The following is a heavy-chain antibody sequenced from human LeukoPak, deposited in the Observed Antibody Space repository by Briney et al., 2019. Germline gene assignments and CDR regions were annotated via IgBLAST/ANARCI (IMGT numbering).Heavy chain of an antibody. D-gene: IGHD4-11*01. Sequence: GGSLRLSCAASGFTFSSYSMNWVRQAPGKGLEWVSSISSSSSYIYYADSVKGRFTISRDNAKNSLYLQMNSLRAEDTAVYYCARDPGDSNYVFVVWGQGTLVTVSS. CDR1: GFTFSSYS. J-gene: IGHJ4*02. V-gene: IGHV3-21*01. CDR3: ARDPGDSNYVFVV. CDR2: ISSSSSYI.